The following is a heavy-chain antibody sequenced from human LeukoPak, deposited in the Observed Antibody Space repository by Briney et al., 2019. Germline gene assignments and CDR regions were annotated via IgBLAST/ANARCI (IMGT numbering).Heavy chain of an antibody. D-gene: IGHD3-10*01. J-gene: IGHJ6*03. V-gene: IGHV4-4*07. CDR2: IYPSGNT. CDR1: GGSFSNNF. Sequence: SETLSLTCSVSGGSFSNNFWSWVRQPAGKRLEWIGRIYPSGNTNYNPSLKSRVTISVDTSKNQFSLKLSSVTAADTAVYYCARDRVGYYYYMDVWGKGTTVTISS. CDR3: ARDRVGYYYYMDV.